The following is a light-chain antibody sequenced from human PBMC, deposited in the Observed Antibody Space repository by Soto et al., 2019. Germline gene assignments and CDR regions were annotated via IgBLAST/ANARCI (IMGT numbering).Light chain of an antibody. CDR1: KLGDKY. CDR3: QAWDSSTYV. CDR2: QDS. V-gene: IGLV3-1*01. J-gene: IGLJ1*01. Sequence: SYELTQTPSVSVSPGQTASITCSGDKLGDKYACWYQQKPGQSPVLVINQDSKRPSGIPERFSGSNSGNTATLTISGTQAMDEADYYCQAWDSSTYVFGTGTKLTVL.